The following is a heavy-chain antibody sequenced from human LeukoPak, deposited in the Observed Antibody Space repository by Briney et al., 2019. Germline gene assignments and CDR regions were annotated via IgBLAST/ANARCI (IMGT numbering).Heavy chain of an antibody. CDR2: MFYSGNT. CDR3: ARATPLLIGIIRFDT. CDR1: GGYISGYY. Sequence: SETLSLTCSVSGGYISGYYWTWIRQSPGKGLEWIGNMFYSGNTNYNPSLKSRVTMAVDTSKNQRSVTAADTAVYYCARATPLLIGIIRFDTWGQGTQVTVSS. D-gene: IGHD3-16*01. V-gene: IGHV4-59*01. J-gene: IGHJ5*02.